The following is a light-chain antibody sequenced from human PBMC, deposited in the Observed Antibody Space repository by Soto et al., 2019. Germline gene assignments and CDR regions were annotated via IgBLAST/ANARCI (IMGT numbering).Light chain of an antibody. V-gene: IGKV3-11*01. J-gene: IGKJ5*01. Sequence: EFGVKKSPGTLSLSPGERATLSCRASQSIGNFLAWYQQKPGQPPKLLIFDASNRAAGVPARFSGSGSGTDFTLTIRSLEPEDFAVYFCQQRSSLPPITFGQGTLLEIK. CDR1: QSIGNF. CDR2: DAS. CDR3: QQRSSLPPIT.